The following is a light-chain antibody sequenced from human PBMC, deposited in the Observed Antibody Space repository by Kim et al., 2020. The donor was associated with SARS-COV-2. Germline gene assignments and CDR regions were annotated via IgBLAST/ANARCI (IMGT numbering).Light chain of an antibody. CDR3: QQYGSSPRIT. J-gene: IGKJ5*01. CDR2: AAS. V-gene: IGKV3-20*01. CDR1: QSVSSSY. Sequence: EIVLTQSPDTLSLSPGERATLSCRASQSVSSSYLAWYQQKPGEAPMLLIYAASSRATGIPDRCSGSGSGTDFSLTISRLEPEDFAVYYYQQYGSSPRITFGQGTRLEIK.